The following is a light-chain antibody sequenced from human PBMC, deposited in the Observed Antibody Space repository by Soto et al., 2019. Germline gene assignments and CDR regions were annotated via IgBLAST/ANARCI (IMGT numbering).Light chain of an antibody. CDR3: HQAKSFPWT. Sequence: DIQVTQSPSSVSASVGDRVTITCRASQGISNYLAWYQQKPGKAPKLLIYLTSSLQSGVPSRFSGSGSGTDFTLIISSLQPEDFATYYCHQAKSFPWTLGQGTKVEIK. J-gene: IGKJ1*01. CDR1: QGISNY. V-gene: IGKV1-12*01. CDR2: LTS.